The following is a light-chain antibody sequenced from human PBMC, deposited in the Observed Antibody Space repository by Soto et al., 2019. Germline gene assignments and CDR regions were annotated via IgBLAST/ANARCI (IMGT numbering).Light chain of an antibody. Sequence: EIVLVQSPGTLSLSPGERATLSCRASQSVSNNYLAWDQQKPGQAPRLLIYGASSRAAGGQDRFSGSGTGTDLSLTINRLEPEDFAVYYCQQYGVSPLMFTFGQGTKVGVK. J-gene: IGKJ2*01. CDR3: QQYGVSPLMFT. CDR2: GAS. V-gene: IGKV3-20*01. CDR1: QSVSNNY.